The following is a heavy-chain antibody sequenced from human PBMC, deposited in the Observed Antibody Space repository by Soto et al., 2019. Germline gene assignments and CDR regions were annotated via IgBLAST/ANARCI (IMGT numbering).Heavy chain of an antibody. CDR1: GGSISNHY. D-gene: IGHD7-27*01. V-gene: IGHV4-59*11. CDR2: IYYNGNT. CDR3: TRANWYSEY. Sequence: QVQLQESGPGLVKPSETLSLTCSVSGGSISNHYWSWIRQPPGKGLEWIGSIYYNGNTNYNPSLKSRVTMSVDTSRNQISLKLTTVTAVDTAVYYCTRANWYSEYWGQGTLVTVSS. J-gene: IGHJ4*02.